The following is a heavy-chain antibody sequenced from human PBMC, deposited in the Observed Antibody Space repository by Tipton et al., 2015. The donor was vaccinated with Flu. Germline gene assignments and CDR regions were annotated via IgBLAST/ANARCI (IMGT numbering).Heavy chain of an antibody. V-gene: IGHV4-34*01. D-gene: IGHD3-9*01. CDR1: GGSFSGYY. CDR2: INHSGST. J-gene: IGHJ5*02. CDR3: ARGWLDWFDP. Sequence: TLSLTCAVYGGSFSGYYWSWIRQPPGKGLEWIGEINHSGSTSYNPSLKSRVTISVDTSKNQFSLKLSSVTAADTAVYYCARGWLDWFDPWGQGTLVTVSS.